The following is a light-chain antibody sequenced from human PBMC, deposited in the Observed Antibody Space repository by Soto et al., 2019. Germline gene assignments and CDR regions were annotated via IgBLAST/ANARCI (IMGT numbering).Light chain of an antibody. J-gene: IGLJ2*01. CDR2: RNN. CDR1: SSNIESNF. V-gene: IGLV1-47*01. Sequence: QSVLTQPPSASGTPGQRVTISCSGSSSNIESNFVYWYQQFPGTAPRLLIYRNNQRPSGVPDRFSGSKSGTSASLAISALRSEDESDYYCTVWDDSLRGRLFGGGTQLT. CDR3: TVWDDSLRGRL.